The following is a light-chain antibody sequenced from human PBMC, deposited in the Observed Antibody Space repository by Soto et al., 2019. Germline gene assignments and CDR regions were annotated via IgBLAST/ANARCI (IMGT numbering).Light chain of an antibody. Sequence: ELALTQSPITLSLSPGERATLSCRTIQSVRSSHLAWYQQKPGPAPKPLIYGPSSTATGIPDTISGSSTRTDFTLTIIRLEPEDFAVYHCQHYSSSPLTVGGGTKVDI. CDR2: GPS. CDR3: QHYSSSPLT. CDR1: QSVRSSH. J-gene: IGKJ4*01. V-gene: IGKV3-20*01.